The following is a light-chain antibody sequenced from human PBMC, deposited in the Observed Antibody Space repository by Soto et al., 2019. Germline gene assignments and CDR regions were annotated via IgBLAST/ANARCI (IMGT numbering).Light chain of an antibody. Sequence: EIVLTQSPATLSLSPVERATLSCMASQSVSGYLAWYQQRPGQTPRLLIYDASNRATGIPARFSGSGSGTDFTLTISSLEPEDFAVYYCQQRSNWPITFGQGTRLEIK. CDR2: DAS. V-gene: IGKV3-11*01. CDR1: QSVSGY. J-gene: IGKJ5*01. CDR3: QQRSNWPIT.